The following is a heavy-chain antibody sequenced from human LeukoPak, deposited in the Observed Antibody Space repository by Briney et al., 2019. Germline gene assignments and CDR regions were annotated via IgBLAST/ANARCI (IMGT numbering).Heavy chain of an antibody. CDR2: ISDSGTTE. CDR3: ARDGTTNRYNWFDS. Sequence: GGSLRLSCAASGFSLSSFQMNWVRQAPGKGLEWISYISDSGTTEYYADSVKGRFTISRDNAKNSLYLQMNSLTGEDTALYYCARDGTTNRYNWFDSWGQGTLVTVSS. J-gene: IGHJ5*01. V-gene: IGHV3-48*03. CDR1: GFSLSSFQ. D-gene: IGHD2-8*01.